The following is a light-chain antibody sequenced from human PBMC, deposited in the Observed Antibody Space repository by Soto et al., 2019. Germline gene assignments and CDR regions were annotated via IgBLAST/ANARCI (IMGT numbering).Light chain of an antibody. Sequence: EVVLSQSPGTLSLSPGERATLSCRASQSVSSSHLAWYQQKPGQAPRLLIYGASSRAAGIPDRFSGRGSGTDFTLTISRLEPEDFVVYYCQQYDSSEYTFGQGTKVEVK. CDR2: GAS. CDR1: QSVSSSH. V-gene: IGKV3-20*01. J-gene: IGKJ2*01. CDR3: QQYDSSEYT.